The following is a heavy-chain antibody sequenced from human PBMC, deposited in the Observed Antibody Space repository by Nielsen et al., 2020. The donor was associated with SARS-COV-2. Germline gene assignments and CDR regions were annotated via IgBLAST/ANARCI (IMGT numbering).Heavy chain of an antibody. J-gene: IGHJ4*02. CDR3: AKDLTVTTWGGY. CDR1: GGSFSSGGSS. D-gene: IGHD4-17*01. Sequence: SETLSLTCSVSGGSFSSGGSSYSWIRQHPGKGLEWIGLRHYTGNTYYNPSLQSRLFISVDTSKNQFSLRLSSVTAADTAVYYCAKDLTVTTWGGYWGQGTLVTVSS. CDR2: RHYTGNT. V-gene: IGHV4-31*03.